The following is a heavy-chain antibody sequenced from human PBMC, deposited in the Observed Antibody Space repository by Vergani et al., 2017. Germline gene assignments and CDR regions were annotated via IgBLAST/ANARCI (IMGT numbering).Heavy chain of an antibody. V-gene: IGHV1-2*02. CDR2: INPNSGGT. CDR1: GYTFTGYY. Sequence: QVQLVQSGAEVKKPGASVKVSCKASGYTFTGYYMHWVRQAPGQGLEWMGWINPNSGGTNYAQKFQGRVTMTRDTSISTAYMELSRLRSNDTAVYYCATVEGYCSGGSCYPYNWFDPWGQGTLVTVSS. CDR3: ATVEGYCSGGSCYPYNWFDP. J-gene: IGHJ5*02. D-gene: IGHD2-15*01.